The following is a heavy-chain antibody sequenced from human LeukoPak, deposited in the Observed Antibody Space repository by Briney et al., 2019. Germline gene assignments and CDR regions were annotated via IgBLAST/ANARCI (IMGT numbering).Heavy chain of an antibody. Sequence: GGSLRLSCAAAGITFSSYALSWIRQAPGKGLEWVSTISGTSDRTYYADSVKGRFTISRDKSKNTLYLQMNSLRAEDTAVYYCAKGRIVVVALDSWGQGTLVTVSS. CDR1: GITFSSYA. V-gene: IGHV3-23*01. CDR3: AKGRIVVVALDS. J-gene: IGHJ4*02. D-gene: IGHD3-22*01. CDR2: ISGTSDRT.